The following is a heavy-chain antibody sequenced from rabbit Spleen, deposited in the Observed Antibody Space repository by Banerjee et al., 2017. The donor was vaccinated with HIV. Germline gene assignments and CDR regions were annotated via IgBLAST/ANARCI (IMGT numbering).Heavy chain of an antibody. CDR1: GFSFSGYY. D-gene: IGHD4-2*01. J-gene: IGHJ6*01. V-gene: IGHV1S45*01. Sequence: QEQLVESGGDLVKPGTSLTLTCTASGFSFSGYYMSWVRQGPGKGLEWIGCINTGNGNTYYASWAKGRFTISKTSSTTVTLQMTSLTAADTATYFCVRNVGISGDRYGMDLWGPGTLVTVS. CDR2: INTGNGNT. CDR3: VRNVGISGDRYGMDL.